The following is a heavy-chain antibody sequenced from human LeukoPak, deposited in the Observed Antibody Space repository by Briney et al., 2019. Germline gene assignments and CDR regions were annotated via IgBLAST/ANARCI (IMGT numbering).Heavy chain of an antibody. D-gene: IGHD6-13*01. V-gene: IGHV4-38-2*01. CDR3: ARAESSWDIDY. J-gene: IGHJ4*02. CDR1: GYSISSGYY. Sequence: SETLSLTCAVSGYSISSGYYWGWIRQPPGKGLEWIGSIYHIGSTYYNPSLKSRVTISVDTSKNQFSLKLSSVTAADTAVYYCARAESSWDIDYWGQGTLVTVSS. CDR2: IYHIGST.